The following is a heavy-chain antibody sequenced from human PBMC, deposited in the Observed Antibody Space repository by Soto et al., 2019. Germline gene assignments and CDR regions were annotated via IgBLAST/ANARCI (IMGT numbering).Heavy chain of an antibody. CDR3: ARRWGTSFDF. V-gene: IGHV4-59*01. Sequence: SETLSLTCTVSGGSISSYYWSWIRQPPGKGLEWIGYIFYSGSTNYNPSLKSRVTISVDTSKNQFSLKLSSLTAADTAVYYCARRWGTSFDFWGQGTLVTVSS. CDR1: GGSISSYY. CDR2: IFYSGST. J-gene: IGHJ4*02. D-gene: IGHD7-27*01.